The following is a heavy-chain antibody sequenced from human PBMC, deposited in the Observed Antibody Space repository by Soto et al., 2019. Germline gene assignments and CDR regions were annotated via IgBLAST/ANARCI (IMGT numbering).Heavy chain of an antibody. J-gene: IGHJ3*02. V-gene: IGHV3-23*01. D-gene: IGHD2-15*01. CDR3: AKGRTRDQISKNAFDI. CDR1: GFTFGSYA. Sequence: EVQLLESGGGLVQPGGSLRLSCAASGFTFGSYAMSWVRQAPGKGLEWVSGISESGVNTFHPDSVRGRFTVSRDNFNNTLHLQMNNLRAEDTAIYYCAKGRTRDQISKNAFDIWGQGTMVTVSS. CDR2: ISESGVNT.